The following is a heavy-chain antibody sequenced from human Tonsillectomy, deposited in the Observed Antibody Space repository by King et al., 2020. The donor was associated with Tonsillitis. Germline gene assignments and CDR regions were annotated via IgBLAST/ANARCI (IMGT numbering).Heavy chain of an antibody. CDR2: IMRNVEGATT. J-gene: IGHJ4*02. CDR1: GFTFSDAW. CDR3: ITGLGRTNGDS. D-gene: IGHD1-14*01. Sequence: VQLVESGGGLVKPGGSLRLSCAASGFTFSDAWMSWVRQAPGKGLEWVGRIMRNVEGATTYAPPVRGRFTISRDDSKTTVYLQMNNLETEDTAVYYCITGLGRTNGDSWGQGTLVTVSS. V-gene: IGHV3-15*01.